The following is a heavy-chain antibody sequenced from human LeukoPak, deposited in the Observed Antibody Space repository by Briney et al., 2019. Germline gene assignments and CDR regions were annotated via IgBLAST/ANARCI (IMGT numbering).Heavy chain of an antibody. CDR2: INQRGST. D-gene: IGHD2-21*02. CDR3: ARGKEYCGGDCFSSWYFDL. J-gene: IGHJ2*01. Sequence: SETLSLTCAVYGGPFSGYYWSWIRQSPGRGLEWIGEINQRGSTTYKPPLKGRVTISVDTSKTQFSLKLSSVTAADTAVYYCARGKEYCGGDCFSSWYFDLWGRGTLVTVSS. CDR1: GGPFSGYY. V-gene: IGHV4-34*01.